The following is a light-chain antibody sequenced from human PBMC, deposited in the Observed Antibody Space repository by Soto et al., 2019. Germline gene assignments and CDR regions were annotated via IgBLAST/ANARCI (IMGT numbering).Light chain of an antibody. CDR2: DVS. CDR3: SSYTSASTPLV. CDR1: GSDVGGYNY. Sequence: QSALTQPASVSGSPGQSITISCTGTGSDVGGYNYVSWYQQHPGKAPKVMIYDVSNRPSGVSNRFSGSKSGNTASLTISGXQAEDEADYYCSSYTSASTPLVFGGGTKLTVL. J-gene: IGLJ2*01. V-gene: IGLV2-14*01.